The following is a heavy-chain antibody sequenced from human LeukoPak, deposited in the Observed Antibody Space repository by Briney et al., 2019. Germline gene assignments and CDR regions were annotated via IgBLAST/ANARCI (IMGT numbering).Heavy chain of an antibody. CDR3: ARESTASRPHAFDY. CDR1: GFTFSSYE. D-gene: IGHD6-13*01. J-gene: IGHJ4*02. CDR2: ISSSGNTM. V-gene: IGHV3-48*03. Sequence: GGSLRLSCAASGFTFSSYEMNWVRQAPGKGLEWVSYISSSGNTMYYGDSVKGRFTISRDNAKNSLYLQMNSLRAEDTAVYFCARESTASRPHAFDYWGQGTLVTVSS.